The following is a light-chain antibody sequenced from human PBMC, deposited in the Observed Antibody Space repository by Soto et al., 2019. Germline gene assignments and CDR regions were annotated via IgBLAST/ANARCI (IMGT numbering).Light chain of an antibody. CDR1: QSISSY. J-gene: IGKJ1*01. CDR2: AAS. Sequence: DIQITHSPSSLSASVVDRVTITFLASQSISSYLNWYQQKPGKAPKLLIYAASSLQSGVPSRFSGSGSGTDFTLTISSLQPDDFATYYCQKYNSYSVTFGQGTKVDIK. CDR3: QKYNSYSVT. V-gene: IGKV1-39*01.